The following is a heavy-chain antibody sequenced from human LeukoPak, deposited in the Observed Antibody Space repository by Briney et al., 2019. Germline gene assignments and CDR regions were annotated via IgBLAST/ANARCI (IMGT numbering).Heavy chain of an antibody. CDR3: AREGGFGWSEGYYFDY. D-gene: IGHD6-19*01. CDR2: IWYDGSNK. V-gene: IGHV3-33*01. Sequence: GRSLRLSCAASGFTFSSYGMHWVRQAPGKGLEWVAVIWYDGSNKYYADSVKGRFTISRDNSKNTLYLQMNSLRAEDTAVYYCAREGGFGWSEGYYFDYWGQGTLVTVSS. CDR1: GFTFSSYG. J-gene: IGHJ4*02.